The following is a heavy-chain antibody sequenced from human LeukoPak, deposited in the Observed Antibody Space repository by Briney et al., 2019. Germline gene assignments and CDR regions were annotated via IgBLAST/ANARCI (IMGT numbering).Heavy chain of an antibody. CDR1: GFTFSSYA. D-gene: IGHD1-26*01. Sequence: GGSLRLSCAASGFTFSSYAMSWVRQALGKGLEWVGFIRSKAYGGTTEYAASVKGRFTISRDDSKSIAYLQMNSLKTEDTAVYYCTRDRSGGAPGYMDVWGKGTTVTVSS. CDR3: TRDRSGGAPGYMDV. V-gene: IGHV3-49*04. J-gene: IGHJ6*03. CDR2: IRSKAYGGTT.